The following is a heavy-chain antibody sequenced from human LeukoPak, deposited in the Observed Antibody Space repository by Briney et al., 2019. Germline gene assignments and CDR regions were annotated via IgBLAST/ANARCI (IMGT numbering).Heavy chain of an antibody. CDR1: GGSISSSSYY. V-gene: IGHV4-39*07. D-gene: IGHD2-2*01. CDR3: AREAPAVFYYYYYMDV. CDR2: IYYSGST. J-gene: IGHJ6*03. Sequence: SETLSLTCTVSGGSISSSSYYWGWIRQPPGKGLEWIGSIYYSGSTYYNPSLKSRVTISVDTSKNQFSLKLSSVTAADTAVYYCAREAPAVFYYYYYMDVWGKGTTVTVSS.